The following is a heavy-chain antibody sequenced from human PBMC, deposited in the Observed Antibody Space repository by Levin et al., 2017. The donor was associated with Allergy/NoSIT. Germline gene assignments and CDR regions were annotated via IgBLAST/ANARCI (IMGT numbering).Heavy chain of an antibody. CDR3: TRLLWFRELLSYYYYYMDV. Sequence: GGSLRLSCAASGFTFSNAWMSWVRQAPGKGLEWVGRIKSKTDGGTTDYAAPVKGRFTISRDDSKNTLYLQMNSLKTEDTAVYYCTRLLWFRELLSYYYYYMDVWGKGTTVTVSS. J-gene: IGHJ6*03. V-gene: IGHV3-15*01. D-gene: IGHD3-10*01. CDR2: IKSKTDGGTT. CDR1: GFTFSNAW.